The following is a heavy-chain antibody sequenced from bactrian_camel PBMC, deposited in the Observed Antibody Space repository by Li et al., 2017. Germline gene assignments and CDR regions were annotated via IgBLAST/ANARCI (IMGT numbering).Heavy chain of an antibody. D-gene: IGHD1*01. J-gene: IGHJ4*01. V-gene: IGHV3S53*01. CDR2: IDSGSRT. CDR1: APGYTNC. Sequence: HVQLVESGGDSVQSGGSLTLSCTASAPGYTNCMGWFRQAPGKEREGVATIDSGSRTVYADSVKGRFTISRDNAKNTLYLQMNSLQTEDTAVYYCTIGLYADFGYAGQGTQVTVS.